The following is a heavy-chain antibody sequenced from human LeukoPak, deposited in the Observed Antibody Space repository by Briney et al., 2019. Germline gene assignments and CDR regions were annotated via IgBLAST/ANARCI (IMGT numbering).Heavy chain of an antibody. CDR1: GGSIGSDTFS. CDR2: IFHTGST. CDR3: TTIKRGNIFGYFDF. V-gene: IGHV4-30-2*02. D-gene: IGHD5-18*01. J-gene: IGHJ4*02. Sequence: SETLSLTCTVSGGSIGSDTFSYNWIRQPPGKGLEWIGYIFHTGSTYYSPSLKSRVTIAVDRSKNQFSLKRSSVTAADTAVYYCTTIKRGNIFGYFDFWGQGILVTVSS.